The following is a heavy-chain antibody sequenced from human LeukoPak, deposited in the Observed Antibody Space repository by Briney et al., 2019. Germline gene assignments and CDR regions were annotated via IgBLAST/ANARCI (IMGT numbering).Heavy chain of an antibody. Sequence: PSETLSLTCAVYGGSFSGYYWSWIRQPPGKGLEWIGEINHSGSTNYNPSLKSRVTISVDTSKNQFSLQLNSVTPEDTAVYYCARHPSITGTVAGEDYWGQGTLVTVSS. D-gene: IGHD1-20*01. V-gene: IGHV4-34*01. J-gene: IGHJ4*02. CDR2: INHSGST. CDR1: GGSFSGYY. CDR3: ARHPSITGTVAGEDY.